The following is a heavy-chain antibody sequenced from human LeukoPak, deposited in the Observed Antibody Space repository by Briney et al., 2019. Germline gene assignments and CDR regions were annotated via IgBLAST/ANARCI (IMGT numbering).Heavy chain of an antibody. Sequence: GGSLRLSCAASGFTFSTYTMYWVRHPPGKRLEWVSIIGNNGGGIHYADSVKGRFTISRDDAKNTLYLQLYSLRAEDTAVYFCARGGSDTAMAHDYWGQGTLVTVSS. CDR1: GFTFSTYT. J-gene: IGHJ4*02. D-gene: IGHD5-18*01. V-gene: IGHV3-23*01. CDR2: IGNNGGGI. CDR3: ARGGSDTAMAHDY.